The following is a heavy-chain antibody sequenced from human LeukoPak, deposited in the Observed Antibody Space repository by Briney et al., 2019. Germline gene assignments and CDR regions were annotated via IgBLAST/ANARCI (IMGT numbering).Heavy chain of an antibody. J-gene: IGHJ4*02. CDR1: GGSFSTDY. V-gene: IGHV4-59*08. D-gene: IGHD3-22*01. Sequence: SETLSLTCTVSGGSFSTDYWSWIRQPPGKGLEWIGYIYYSGFTDYNPSLKSRVTMSVDTSKNQFSLKLSSVTAADTAVYYCARLHYDSSGYYYFDYWGQGTLVTVSS. CDR3: ARLHYDSSGYYYFDY. CDR2: IYYSGFT.